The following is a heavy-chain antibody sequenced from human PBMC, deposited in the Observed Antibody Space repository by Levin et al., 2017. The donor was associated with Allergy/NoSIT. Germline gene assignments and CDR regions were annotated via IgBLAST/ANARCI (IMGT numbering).Heavy chain of an antibody. CDR1: GFTFSHHD. Sequence: PGGSLRLSCVASGFTFSHHDIHWVRQAPGKGLEWVSGAGTMGDTYYADSVRGRFTISRENDNNSLYLQMNRLRDDDTAVYYCARGRTYMSRGYGDYWGPGILVVVSS. CDR2: AGTMGDT. D-gene: IGHD3-16*01. J-gene: IGHJ4*02. V-gene: IGHV3-13*01. CDR3: ARGRTYMSRGYGDY.